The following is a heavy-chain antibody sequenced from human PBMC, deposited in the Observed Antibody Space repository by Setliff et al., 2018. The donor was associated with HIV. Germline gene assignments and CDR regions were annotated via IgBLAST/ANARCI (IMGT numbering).Heavy chain of an antibody. V-gene: IGHV1-69*05. D-gene: IGHD3-22*01. J-gene: IGHJ3*02. CDR1: GGTFSSYA. Sequence: SVKVSCKASGGTFSSYAISWVRQAPGQGLEWMGGIIPIFGTANYAQKFQGRVTITTDESTSTAYMELSSLRSEDTAVYYCARDYDSSGYPTMWGAFDIWGQGTMVTVSS. CDR3: ARDYDSSGYPTMWGAFDI. CDR2: IIPIFGTA.